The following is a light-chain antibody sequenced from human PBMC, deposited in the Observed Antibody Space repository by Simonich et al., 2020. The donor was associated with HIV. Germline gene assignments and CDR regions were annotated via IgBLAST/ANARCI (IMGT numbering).Light chain of an antibody. J-gene: IGLJ3*02. V-gene: IGLV2-14*01. CDR2: DVS. Sequence: QSALTQPASVSGSPGQSITISCTGTSSDVGGYNYFSWYQQHPGKAPKLMIYDVSKRPSGVSNRFSGSKSFNTASLTISGLQAEDEADYYCSSYTSSSTWVFGGGTKLTVL. CDR1: SSDVGGYNY. CDR3: SSYTSSSTWV.